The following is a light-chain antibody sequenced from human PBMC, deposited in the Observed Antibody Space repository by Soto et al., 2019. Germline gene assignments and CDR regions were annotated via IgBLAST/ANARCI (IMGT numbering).Light chain of an antibody. CDR2: DAS. J-gene: IGKJ4*01. Sequence: EIVLTQSPATLSLSPGERATLSCRASQSVSSYLAWYQQKPGQAPRLLIYDASNRATGIPARFSGSGSGTELRHTISSLEAEAFADYYSQHRSRTFGGGTQVEI. V-gene: IGKV3-11*01. CDR1: QSVSSY. CDR3: QHRSRT.